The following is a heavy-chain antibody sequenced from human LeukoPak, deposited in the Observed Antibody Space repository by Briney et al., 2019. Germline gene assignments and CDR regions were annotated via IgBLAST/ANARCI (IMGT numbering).Heavy chain of an antibody. V-gene: IGHV4-38-2*02. CDR1: GYSISSGYY. CDR2: IYHSGST. J-gene: IGHJ5*02. CDR3: ARVTVTTFWFDP. D-gene: IGHD4-17*01. Sequence: SETLSLTCTVSGYSISSGYYWGWIRQPPGKGLEWIGSIYHSGSTYYSPSLKSRVTISVDTSKNQFSLKLSSVTAADTAVYYCARVTVTTFWFDPWGQGTLVTVSS.